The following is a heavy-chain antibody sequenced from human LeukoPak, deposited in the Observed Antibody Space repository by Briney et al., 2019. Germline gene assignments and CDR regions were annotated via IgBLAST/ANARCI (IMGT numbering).Heavy chain of an antibody. J-gene: IGHJ3*02. D-gene: IGHD3-10*01. CDR1: GYTFTASY. CDR2: INPDSGAT. Sequence: GASVKVSCKTSGYTFTASYMHWIRQAPGQGLEWMGWINPDSGATKYAPKFQGRVTMTRDTSISTAYMELSRLSSDDTAVHFCAKVKNYFDTFDIWGQGTLVTVSS. CDR3: AKVKNYFDTFDI. V-gene: IGHV1-2*02.